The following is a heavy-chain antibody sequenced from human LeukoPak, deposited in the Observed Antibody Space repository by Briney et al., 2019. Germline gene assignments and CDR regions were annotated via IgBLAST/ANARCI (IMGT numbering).Heavy chain of an antibody. V-gene: IGHV4-61*02. CDR2: IYTSGST. CDR1: GGSISSGSYY. CDR3: ARDRLRAQFHDFWSGYDAFDI. D-gene: IGHD3-3*01. Sequence: SETLSLTCTVSGGSISSGSYYWSWIRQPAGKGLEWIGRIYTSGSTNYNPSLKSRVTISVDTSKNQFSLKLSSVTAADTAVYYCARDRLRAQFHDFWSGYDAFDIWGQGTMVTVSS. J-gene: IGHJ3*02.